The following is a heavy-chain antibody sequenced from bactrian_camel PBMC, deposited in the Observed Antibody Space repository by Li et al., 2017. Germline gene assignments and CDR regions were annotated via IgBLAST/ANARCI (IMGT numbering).Heavy chain of an antibody. J-gene: IGHJ4*01. V-gene: IGHV3S53*01. CDR2: IDDDGRS. CDR3: AADPPDYSGYGVDCGRNDKFAY. Sequence: QLVESGGGSVQAGGSLRLSCAASGYTYSSYCMGWFRQAQGKDRELVASIDDDGRSTYADSVKGRFTISQDNAKTTVHLQMSSLKPEDTAIYYCAADPPDYSGYGVDCGRNDKFAYWGQGTQVTVS. D-gene: IGHD4*01. CDR1: GYTYSSYC.